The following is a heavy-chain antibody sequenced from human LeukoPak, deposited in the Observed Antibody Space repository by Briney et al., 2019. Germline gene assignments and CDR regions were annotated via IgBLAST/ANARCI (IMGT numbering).Heavy chain of an antibody. Sequence: GGSLRLSCAASGFTFSSYAMSWVRQAPGKGLEWVSAISGSGGSTYYADSVKGRFTISRDNSKNTLYLQMNSLRAEDTAVYYRAKPKYGSGSPFDYWGQGTLVTVSS. CDR3: AKPKYGSGSPFDY. D-gene: IGHD3-10*01. CDR1: GFTFSSYA. CDR2: ISGSGGST. V-gene: IGHV3-23*01. J-gene: IGHJ4*02.